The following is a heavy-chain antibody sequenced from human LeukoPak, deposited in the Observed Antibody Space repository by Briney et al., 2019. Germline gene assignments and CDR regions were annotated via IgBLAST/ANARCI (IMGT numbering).Heavy chain of an antibody. D-gene: IGHD3-3*01. V-gene: IGHV1-69*01. CDR3: ARDLWN. Sequence: QGLEWMGGIIPIFGTANYAQKFQGRVTITADESTSTAYMELSSLRSEDTAVYYCARDLWNWGQGTLVTVSS. CDR2: IIPIFGTA. J-gene: IGHJ4*02.